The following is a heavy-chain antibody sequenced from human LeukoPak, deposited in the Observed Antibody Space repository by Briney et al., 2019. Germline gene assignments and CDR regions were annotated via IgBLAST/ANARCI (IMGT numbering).Heavy chain of an antibody. CDR3: AKQITIFGVVGYMDV. J-gene: IGHJ6*03. D-gene: IGHD3-3*01. CDR1: GFTFSSYA. CDR2: ISGSGGST. V-gene: IGHV3-23*01. Sequence: GGSLRLSCAASGFTFSSYAMSWVGQAPGKRLEWVSAISGSGGSTYYADSVKGRFTISRDNSKNTLYLQMNSLRAEDTAVYYCAKQITIFGVVGYMDVWGKGTTVTVSS.